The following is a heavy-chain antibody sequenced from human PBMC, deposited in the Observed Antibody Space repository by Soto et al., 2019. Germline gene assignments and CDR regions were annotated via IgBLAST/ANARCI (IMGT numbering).Heavy chain of an antibody. V-gene: IGHV3-33*08. CDR3: ARGSLGYCSGGSCYMLDY. Sequence: ESGGGVVQPGRSLRLSCAASGFTFSSYGLHWVRPAPGKGLEWVAVIWYDGSNKYYADSVKGRFTISRDNSKNTLYLQMNSLRAEDTAVYYCARGSLGYCSGGSCYMLDYWGQGTLVTVSS. D-gene: IGHD2-15*01. J-gene: IGHJ4*02. CDR2: IWYDGSNK. CDR1: GFTFSSYG.